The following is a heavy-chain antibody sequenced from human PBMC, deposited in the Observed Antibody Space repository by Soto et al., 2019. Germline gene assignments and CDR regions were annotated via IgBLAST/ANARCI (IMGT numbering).Heavy chain of an antibody. V-gene: IGHV3-23*01. CDR3: ANQVPGPKPFDY. CDR2: IGPGGTI. Sequence: EVQLLESGGVLVQPGGSLRLSCAAAGFRFSSYSINWVRQAPGPGLEWVSAIGPGGTIYEADSVQGRFTIARDNSKNTLYLQMDSLGAEDTALYYCANQVPGPKPFDYWGQGTLVTVSS. D-gene: IGHD6-19*01. J-gene: IGHJ4*02. CDR1: GFRFSSYS.